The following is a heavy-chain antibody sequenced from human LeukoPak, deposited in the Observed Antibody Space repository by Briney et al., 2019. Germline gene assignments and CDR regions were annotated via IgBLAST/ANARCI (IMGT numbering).Heavy chain of an antibody. CDR1: GYTFTGYY. Sequence: PGASVKVSCKSSGYTFTGYYMHWVRQAPGQGLEWMGWINPKSGDTNSAQKFQGRVTMTRDTSISTAYMELNRLTSDDTAVYYCARGGAARPDIWGQGTMVTVSS. CDR2: INPKSGDT. CDR3: ARGGAARPDI. J-gene: IGHJ3*02. V-gene: IGHV1-2*02. D-gene: IGHD6-6*01.